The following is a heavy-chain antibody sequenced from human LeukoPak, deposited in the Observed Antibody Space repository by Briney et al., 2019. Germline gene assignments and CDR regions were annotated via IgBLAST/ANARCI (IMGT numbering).Heavy chain of an antibody. CDR3: ARDHSSSWYGLSWFDP. J-gene: IGHJ5*02. Sequence: PSETLSLTCTVSGGSISSYYWSWIRQPPGKGLEWIGYIYYSGSTNYNPSLKSRVTISADTSKNQFSLKLSSVTAADTAVYYCARDHSSSWYGLSWFDPWGQGTLVTVSS. V-gene: IGHV4-59*01. CDR1: GGSISSYY. D-gene: IGHD6-13*01. CDR2: IYYSGST.